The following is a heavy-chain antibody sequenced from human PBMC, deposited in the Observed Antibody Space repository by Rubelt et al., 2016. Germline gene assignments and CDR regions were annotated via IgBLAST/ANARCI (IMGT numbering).Heavy chain of an antibody. CDR3: ARDGYYGSGSLLGD. Sequence: HSGSTNYNPSLKSRVTISVDTSKNQFSLKLSSVTAADTAVYYCARDGYYGSGSLLGDWGQGTLVTVSS. J-gene: IGHJ4*02. D-gene: IGHD3-10*01. V-gene: IGHV4-34*01. CDR2: HSGST.